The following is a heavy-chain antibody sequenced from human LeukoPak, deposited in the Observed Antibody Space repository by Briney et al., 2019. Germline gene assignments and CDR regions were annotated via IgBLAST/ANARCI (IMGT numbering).Heavy chain of an antibody. Sequence: PSQTLSLTCTVSGGSISSGSYYWSWIRQPAGKGLEWIGRIYTSGSTNYNPSLKSRVTISVDTSKNQFSLKLSSVTAADTAVYYCASNVDDFWSGYWYWGQGTLVTISS. D-gene: IGHD3-3*01. V-gene: IGHV4-61*02. CDR1: GGSISSGSYY. CDR3: ASNVDDFWSGYWY. J-gene: IGHJ4*02. CDR2: IYTSGST.